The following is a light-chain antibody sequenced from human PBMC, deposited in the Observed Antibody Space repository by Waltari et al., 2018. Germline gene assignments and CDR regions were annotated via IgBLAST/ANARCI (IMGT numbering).Light chain of an antibody. CDR2: GAS. CDR3: QQYYRWWT. Sequence: EIVMTQSPATLSVSQGERATLSCRASQSISSDLAWYQQKHGQAPRLLIYGASTRATGIPDRFSGSGSGTEFTLTISSRQSEDFAVYYCQQYYRWWTFGLGTKVERK. J-gene: IGKJ1*01. V-gene: IGKV3-15*01. CDR1: QSISSD.